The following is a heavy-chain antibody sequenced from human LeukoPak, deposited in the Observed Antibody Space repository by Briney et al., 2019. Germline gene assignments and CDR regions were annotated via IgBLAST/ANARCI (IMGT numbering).Heavy chain of an antibody. CDR3: ARESPYYYDSSGYYNDY. CDR2: IYYSGST. CDR1: GGSISSGDYY. V-gene: IGHV4-30-4*01. D-gene: IGHD3-22*01. J-gene: IGHJ4*02. Sequence: KPSQTLSLTCTVSGGSISSGDYYWSWIRQPPGKGLEWIGYIYYSGSTYYNPSLKSRVTISVDTSKNQFSLKLRSVTAADTAVYYCARESPYYYDSSGYYNDYWGQGTLVTVSS.